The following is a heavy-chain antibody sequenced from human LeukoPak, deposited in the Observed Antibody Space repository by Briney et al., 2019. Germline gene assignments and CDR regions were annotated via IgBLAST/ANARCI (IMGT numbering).Heavy chain of an antibody. CDR2: INTRSGDA. D-gene: IGHD2/OR15-2a*01. CDR1: GYTFTNYG. Sequence: GDSVKLSCKAPGYTFTNYGIAWVRQAPGQGLEWMGWINTRSGDAQLAHSLQARVTMTTDTSTSTASMELGSLGSDDTAVYYCARDTDFSIDYWGQGSLVTVSS. V-gene: IGHV1-18*01. J-gene: IGHJ4*02. CDR3: ARDTDFSIDY.